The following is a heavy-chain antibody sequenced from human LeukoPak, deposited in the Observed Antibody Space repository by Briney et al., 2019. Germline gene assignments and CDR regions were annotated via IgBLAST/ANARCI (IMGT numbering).Heavy chain of an antibody. D-gene: IGHD3-22*01. CDR2: INHSGST. V-gene: IGHV4-34*01. CDR1: GGSFSGYY. J-gene: IGHJ4*02. Sequence: SETLSLTCAVFGGSFSGYYWSWIRQPPGKGLEWIGEINHSGSTNYNPSLKSRVTISVDTSMNQFSLKLSSVTAADTAVYYCARVMKAPSGWLMFDYWGQGTLVTVSS. CDR3: ARVMKAPSGWLMFDY.